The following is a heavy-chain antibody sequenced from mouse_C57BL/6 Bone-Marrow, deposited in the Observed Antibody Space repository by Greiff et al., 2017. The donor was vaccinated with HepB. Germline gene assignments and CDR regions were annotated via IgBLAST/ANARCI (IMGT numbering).Heavy chain of an antibody. V-gene: IGHV5-6*01. CDR3: ARDSLYYFDY. J-gene: IGHJ2*01. CDR2: ISSGGSYT. CDR1: GFTFSSYG. Sequence: EVKLVESGGDLVKPGGSLKLSCAASGFTFSSYGMSWVRQTPDKRLEWVATISSGGSYTYYPDSVKGRFTISRDNAKNTLYLQMSSLKSEDTAMYDCARDSLYYFDYWGQGTTLTVSS.